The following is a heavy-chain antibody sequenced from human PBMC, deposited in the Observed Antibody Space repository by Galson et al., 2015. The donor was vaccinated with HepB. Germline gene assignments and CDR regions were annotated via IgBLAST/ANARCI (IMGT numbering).Heavy chain of an antibody. CDR3: ASNKYTLDAFDI. CDR1: GYSISSGYY. V-gene: IGHV4-38-2*02. CDR2: IYHSGST. D-gene: IGHD5-18*01. Sequence: ETLSLTCTVSGYSISSGYYWGWIRQPPGKGLEWIGSIYHSGSTYYNPSLKSRVAISVDTSKNQFSLKLSSVTAADTAVYYCASNKYTLDAFDIWGQGTMVTVSS. J-gene: IGHJ3*02.